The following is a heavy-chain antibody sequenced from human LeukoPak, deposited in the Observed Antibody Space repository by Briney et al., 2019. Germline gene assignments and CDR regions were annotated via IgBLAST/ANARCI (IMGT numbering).Heavy chain of an antibody. J-gene: IGHJ4*02. CDR3: ARVISGTWLWF. CDR2: IVVGSGNT. Sequence: EASVKVSCKASGFTFTSSAMQWVRQARGQRLEWIGWIVVGSGNTNYAQKFQERVTITRDMSTSTAYMELSSLRPEDTAVYYCARVISGTWLWFWGQGTLVTVSS. V-gene: IGHV1-58*02. CDR1: GFTFTSSA. D-gene: IGHD1-14*01.